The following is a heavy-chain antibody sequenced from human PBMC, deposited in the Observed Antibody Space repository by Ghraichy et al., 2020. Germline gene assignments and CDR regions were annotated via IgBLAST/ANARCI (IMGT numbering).Heavy chain of an antibody. CDR2: ISATGGAT. J-gene: IGHJ4*02. D-gene: IGHD3-3*01. Sequence: GESLNISCAASGFTFGSYAMTWVRQAPGKGLEWVSAISATGGATYYADSVKGRFTISRDNSKNTLYLQMNSLSAEDTALYYCAKWLKGGYYVVDYWGQGTLVTVSS. CDR1: GFTFGSYA. V-gene: IGHV3-23*01. CDR3: AKWLKGGYYVVDY.